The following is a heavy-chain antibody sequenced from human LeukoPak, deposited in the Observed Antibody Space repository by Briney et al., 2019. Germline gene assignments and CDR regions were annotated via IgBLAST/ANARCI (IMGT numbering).Heavy chain of an antibody. CDR3: ASSRYDSSGYYGIIGY. J-gene: IGHJ4*02. CDR2: ISSSSSTI. Sequence: PGRSLRLSCAASGFTFSRYSMNWVRLAPGKGLEWVSYISSSSSTIYYGDSVKGRFTISRDNAKNSLYLQMNSLRAEDTALYYCASSRYDSSGYYGIIGYWGQGTLVTVSS. D-gene: IGHD3-22*01. CDR1: GFTFSRYS. V-gene: IGHV3-48*01.